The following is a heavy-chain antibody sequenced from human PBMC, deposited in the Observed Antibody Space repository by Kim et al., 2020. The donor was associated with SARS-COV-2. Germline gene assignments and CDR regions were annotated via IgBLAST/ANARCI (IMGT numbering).Heavy chain of an antibody. CDR2: IKSKTDGGTT. D-gene: IGHD4-17*01. Sequence: GGSLRLSCAASGFTFSNAWMSWVRQAPGKGLEWVGRIKSKTDGGTTDYAAPVRGRFTISRDDSKNTLYLQMNSLKTEDTAVSYCTTDLHDYGDYDYWGQGSLVTVSS. CDR1: GFTFSNAW. J-gene: IGHJ4*02. CDR3: TTDLHDYGDYDY. V-gene: IGHV3-15*01.